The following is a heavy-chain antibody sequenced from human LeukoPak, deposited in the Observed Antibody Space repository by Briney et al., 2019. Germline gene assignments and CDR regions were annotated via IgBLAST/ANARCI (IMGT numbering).Heavy chain of an antibody. CDR1: GGSLSSYY. J-gene: IGHJ5*02. CDR3: ARDSMRIQTGTTP. V-gene: IGHV4-59*12. Sequence: SETLSLTCTVSGGSLSSYYWSWIRQPPGKGLEWIGYIYYSGSTNYNPSLKSRVTISVDTSKNQFSLKLTSLTAADTALYFCARDSMRIQTGTTPWGQGTLVTVSS. D-gene: IGHD1-1*01. CDR2: IYYSGST.